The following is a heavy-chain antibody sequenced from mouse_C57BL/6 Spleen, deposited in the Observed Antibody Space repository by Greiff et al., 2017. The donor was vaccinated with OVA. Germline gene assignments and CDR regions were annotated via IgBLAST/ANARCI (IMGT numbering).Heavy chain of an antibody. J-gene: IGHJ2*01. Sequence: VQLQQSGAELVRPGTSVKVSCKASGYAFTNYLIEWVKQRPGQGLEWIGVINPGSGGTNYNEKFKGKATLTADKSSSTAYMQLSSLTSEDSAVYFSARRGGHLDYWGQGTTLTVSS. CDR3: ARRGGHLDY. V-gene: IGHV1-54*01. CDR2: INPGSGGT. D-gene: IGHD3-1*01. CDR1: GYAFTNYL.